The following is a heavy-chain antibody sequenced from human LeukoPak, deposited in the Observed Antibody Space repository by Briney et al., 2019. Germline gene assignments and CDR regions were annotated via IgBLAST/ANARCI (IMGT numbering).Heavy chain of an antibody. CDR1: GGSISSGGYY. J-gene: IGHJ3*02. CDR2: IYYSGST. Sequence: SQTLSLTCTVSGGSISSGGYYWSWIRQHPGKGLEWIGYIYYSGSTYYNPSLKSRVTITVDTSKNQFSMKLSSVTAADTAVYYCARDPVNDAFDIWGQGTMVTVSS. V-gene: IGHV4-31*03. CDR3: ARDPVNDAFDI.